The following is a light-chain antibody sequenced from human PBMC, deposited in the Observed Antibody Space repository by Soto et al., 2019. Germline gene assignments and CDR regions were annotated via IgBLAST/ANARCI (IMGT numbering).Light chain of an antibody. CDR2: KAS. J-gene: IGKJ4*01. CDR1: QSISSW. CDR3: HRYNSVPLT. V-gene: IGKV1-5*03. Sequence: DIQMTQSPSTLSASVGDRVTITCRASQSISSWLAWYQQKPGKAPKVLIYKASSLESGVPSRFSGSGSGTEFTLTISSLQPDDFATYFCHRYNSVPLTFGGGTKVEI.